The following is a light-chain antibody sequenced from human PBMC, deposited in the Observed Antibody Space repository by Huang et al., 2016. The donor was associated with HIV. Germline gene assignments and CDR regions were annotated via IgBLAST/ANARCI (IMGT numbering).Light chain of an antibody. CDR2: GAS. CDR1: QSVSSN. CDR3: QQYNNWPPWT. J-gene: IGKJ1*01. V-gene: IGKV3-15*01. Sequence: EIVMTQSPATLSVSPGERATLSCRASQSVSSNLAWYQQKPGQAPRLLIYGASTRATDIPARFSGSVSGREFTLTISSLQSEDFAVYYCQQYNNWPPWTFGQGTKLEIK.